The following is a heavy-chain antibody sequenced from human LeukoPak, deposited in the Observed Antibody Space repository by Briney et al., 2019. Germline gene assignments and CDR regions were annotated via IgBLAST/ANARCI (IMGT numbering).Heavy chain of an antibody. Sequence: ASVKVSCKVSGYTLTELSMHWVRQAPGKGLEWMGGFDPEDGETIYAQKFQGRVTITADKSTSTAYMELSSLRSEDTAVYYCARDKYYDSSGHNWFDPWGQGTLVTVSS. V-gene: IGHV1-24*01. D-gene: IGHD3-22*01. CDR1: GYTLTELS. J-gene: IGHJ5*02. CDR3: ARDKYYDSSGHNWFDP. CDR2: FDPEDGET.